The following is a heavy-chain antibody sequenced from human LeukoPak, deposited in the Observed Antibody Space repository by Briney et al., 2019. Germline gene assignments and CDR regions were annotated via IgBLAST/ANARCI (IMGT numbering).Heavy chain of an antibody. D-gene: IGHD3-10*01. Sequence: SETLSLTCTVSGGSISSSSYYWDWIRQPPGKGLEWIGSIYYSGSTYYNPSLKSRVTIPVDTSKNQFSLKLSSVTAADTAVYYCARRDYYGSGSYHFDYWGQGTLVTVSS. J-gene: IGHJ4*02. V-gene: IGHV4-39*01. CDR1: GGSISSSSYY. CDR3: ARRDYYGSGSYHFDY. CDR2: IYYSGST.